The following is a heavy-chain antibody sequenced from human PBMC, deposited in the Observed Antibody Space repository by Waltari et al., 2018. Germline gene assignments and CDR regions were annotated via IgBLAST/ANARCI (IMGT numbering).Heavy chain of an antibody. D-gene: IGHD6-13*01. CDR3: APAARSLYYFSY. CDR2: FDPEEGET. Sequence: QVQLVQSGAEVKKPGASVKVSCKVSGYTLTELSMHWVRQAPGKGLEWMGGFDPEEGETIYAQKFQGRVTMTEDTSTDTAYTELSSLSSDDTVVYYFAPAARSLYYFSYWCQATPVTVSS. J-gene: IGHJ4*02. CDR1: GYTLTELS. V-gene: IGHV1-24*01.